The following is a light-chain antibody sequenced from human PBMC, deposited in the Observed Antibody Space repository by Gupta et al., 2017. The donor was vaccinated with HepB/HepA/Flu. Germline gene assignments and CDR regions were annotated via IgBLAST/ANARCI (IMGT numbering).Light chain of an antibody. CDR1: QSVSSH. J-gene: IGKJ1*01. V-gene: IGKV3-11*02. CDR3: QQRDDWWS. CDR2: AAT. Sequence: EIVLTQSPATLSLSPGDRATLSCRASQSVSSHLNWYQQKHGQPPRLLISAATNRATGITTRFSGSGFGRDFTLTSSSPELEDVEGYYGQQRDDWWSFGQGTKVEIK.